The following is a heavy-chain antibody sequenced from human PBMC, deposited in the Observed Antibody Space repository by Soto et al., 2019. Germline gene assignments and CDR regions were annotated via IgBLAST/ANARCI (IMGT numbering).Heavy chain of an antibody. J-gene: IGHJ6*02. D-gene: IGHD3-10*01. Sequence: SETLSLTCAVYGGSFSGYYWSWIRQPPGKGLEWIGEINHSGSTNYNPSLKSRVTISVDTSKNQFSLKLSSVTAADTAVYYCARAPHFYGSGSYRLGYYYGMDVWGQGTTVTVSS. V-gene: IGHV4-34*01. CDR1: GGSFSGYY. CDR3: ARAPHFYGSGSYRLGYYYGMDV. CDR2: INHSGST.